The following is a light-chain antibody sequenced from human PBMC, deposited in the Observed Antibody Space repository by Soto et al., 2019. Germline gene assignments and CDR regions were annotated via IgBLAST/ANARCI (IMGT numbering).Light chain of an antibody. CDR3: QQYGASPWA. Sequence: EIVLTQSPGTLSLSPGERATLSCRASQSVLGTFLAWYQQLPGQAPRLLIYGASSRAPGIPDRFSGSGSGTGFTLTISRLEPEDFAVYYCQQYGASPWAFGQGTKVESK. J-gene: IGKJ1*01. CDR2: GAS. V-gene: IGKV3-20*01. CDR1: QSVLGTF.